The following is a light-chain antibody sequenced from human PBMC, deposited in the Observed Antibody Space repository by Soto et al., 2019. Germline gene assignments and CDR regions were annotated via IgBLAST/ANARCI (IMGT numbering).Light chain of an antibody. V-gene: IGKV3D-15*01. CDR1: QSVSSSY. CDR2: SAS. J-gene: IGKJ4*01. Sequence: VLTQSPGTLSLSPGERATLSCRASQSVSSSYLAWYQQKPGQAPRLLIYSASTRATGTPARFSGSGSGTEFTLTISRLQSEDFAVYYCRQYNNWPPLTFGGGTKVDIK. CDR3: RQYNNWPPLT.